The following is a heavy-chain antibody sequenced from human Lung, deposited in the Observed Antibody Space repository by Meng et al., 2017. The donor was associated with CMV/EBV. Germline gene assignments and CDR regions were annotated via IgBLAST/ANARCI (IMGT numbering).Heavy chain of an antibody. D-gene: IGHD2-2*01. CDR1: GGSISSYY. Sequence: AGSLALXCPVSGGSISSYYWSWIRQPSGKGLEWIGYIHYSGSPNYNPSLKSRVPISVDTSKNQFSLKLASVTAADTAVYYCARDLGYCSSINCYYYYGMDVWXQGTXVTVSS. V-gene: IGHV4-59*01. CDR2: IHYSGSP. CDR3: ARDLGYCSSINCYYYYGMDV. J-gene: IGHJ6*02.